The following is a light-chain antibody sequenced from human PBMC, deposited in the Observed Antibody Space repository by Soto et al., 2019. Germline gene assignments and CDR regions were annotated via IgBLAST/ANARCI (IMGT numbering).Light chain of an antibody. V-gene: IGKV1-12*01. CDR3: QQANSFPRT. CDR1: QAVSTW. J-gene: IGKJ4*01. Sequence: DIQMTQSPSFVSASVGDRVTITCRASQAVSTWLAWYQQKPGDAPKLLIYAASTLQSGVPSRFSGSGSGPDFTLTIRSLQPEDFATYYCQQANSFPRTLGGGTKVDTK. CDR2: AAS.